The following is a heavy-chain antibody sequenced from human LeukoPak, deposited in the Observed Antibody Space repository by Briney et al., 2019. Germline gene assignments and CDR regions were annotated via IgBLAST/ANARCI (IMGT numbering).Heavy chain of an antibody. V-gene: IGHV3-11*01. J-gene: IGHJ4*02. CDR1: GFTSSEYY. CDR3: ARDRKSAWYPLVDY. CDR2: ISSRGFRK. D-gene: IGHD6-19*01. Sequence: PGWSLRLSCAVSGFTSSEYYMSWVRQAPGEGGGWISYISSRGFRKNYADSVKGRFTISRDNANNSLYLQMNSLRADDTAVYYCARDRKSAWYPLVDYWGQGTLVTVSS.